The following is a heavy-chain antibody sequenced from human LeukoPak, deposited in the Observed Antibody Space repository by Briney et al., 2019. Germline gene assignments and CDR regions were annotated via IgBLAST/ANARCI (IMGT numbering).Heavy chain of an antibody. J-gene: IGHJ4*02. V-gene: IGHV4-59*01. Sequence: SETLSLTCTASGDSISTYYWSWIRQPPGKGLEWIGYIYYRVTSDYNPSLKSRVTMSVDMSTRQISLNLSSLTAADTAVYYCARAVGGDGSGSLWGPGTLVTVSS. CDR1: GDSISTYY. D-gene: IGHD3-10*01. CDR3: ARAVGGDGSGSL. CDR2: IYYRVTS.